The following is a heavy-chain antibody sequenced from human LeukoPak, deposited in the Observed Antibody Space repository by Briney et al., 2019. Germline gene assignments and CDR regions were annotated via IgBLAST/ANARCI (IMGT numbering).Heavy chain of an antibody. D-gene: IGHD2-21*02. Sequence: SLRLSCAASGFTFDDYAMHWVRQAPGKGLEWVSGISWNSGSIAYADSVKGRFTISRDNAKNSLYLQMNSLRTEDTALYYCAKDTIVVVTASSNGMDVWGQGTTVTVSS. CDR3: AKDTIVVVTASSNGMDV. V-gene: IGHV3-9*01. CDR2: ISWNSGSI. CDR1: GFTFDDYA. J-gene: IGHJ6*02.